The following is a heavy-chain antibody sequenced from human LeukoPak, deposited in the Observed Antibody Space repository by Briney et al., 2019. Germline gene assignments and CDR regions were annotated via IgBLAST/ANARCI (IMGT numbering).Heavy chain of an antibody. J-gene: IGHJ4*02. CDR1: GFTFSSYG. V-gene: IGHV3-30*03. CDR2: ISYDGSNK. CDR3: ARDPELTGFFDY. D-gene: IGHD7-27*01. Sequence: GRSLRLSCAASGFTFSSYGMHWVRQAPGKGLEWVAVISYDGSNKYYADSVKGRFTISRDNSKNTLYLQMNSLRAEDTAVYYCARDPELTGFFDYWGQGTLVTVSS.